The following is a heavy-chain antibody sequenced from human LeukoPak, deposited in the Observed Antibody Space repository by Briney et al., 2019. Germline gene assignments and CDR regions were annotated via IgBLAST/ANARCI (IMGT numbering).Heavy chain of an antibody. Sequence: SETLSLTCAVYGGSFSGYYWSWIRQPPGKGLEWIGEINHSGSTNYNPSLKSRVTISVDTSKNQFSLKLSSVTAADTAVYYCARGRCSSTNCYEYSNWFDPWGQGTLVTVSS. CDR3: ARGRCSSTNCYEYSNWFDP. J-gene: IGHJ5*02. CDR2: INHSGST. D-gene: IGHD2-2*01. CDR1: GGSFSGYY. V-gene: IGHV4-34*01.